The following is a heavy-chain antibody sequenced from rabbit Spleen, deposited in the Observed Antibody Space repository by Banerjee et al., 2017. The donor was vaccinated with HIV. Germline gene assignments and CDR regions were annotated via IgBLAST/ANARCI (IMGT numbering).Heavy chain of an antibody. CDR3: ARDTGSSFSSYGMDL. CDR1: GVSFSDKDV. Sequence: EQLEESGGGLVKPEGSLTLTCKASGVSFSDKDVMCWVRQAPGKGLEWIACINTVTGKSGYASWAKGRFIMSRTSSTTVTLQMTSLTAADPATYFCARDTGSSFSSYGMDLWGPGTLVTVS. V-gene: IGHV1S45*01. CDR2: INTVTGKS. J-gene: IGHJ6*01. D-gene: IGHD8-1*01.